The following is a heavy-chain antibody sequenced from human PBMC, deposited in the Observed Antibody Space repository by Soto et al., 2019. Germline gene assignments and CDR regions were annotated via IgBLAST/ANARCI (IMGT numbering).Heavy chain of an antibody. CDR2: IVVGTNNT. D-gene: IGHD2-2*01. CDR3: ARVPDR. Sequence: ASVKVSCKTSGLSFSSSAMQWVRQAPGQRLEWIGWIVVGTNNTHYAQNLQERVTISVDRSKNQFSLKLSSVTAADTAVYYCARVPDRWGQGTLVTVSS. J-gene: IGHJ5*02. V-gene: IGHV1-58*02. CDR1: GLSFSSSA.